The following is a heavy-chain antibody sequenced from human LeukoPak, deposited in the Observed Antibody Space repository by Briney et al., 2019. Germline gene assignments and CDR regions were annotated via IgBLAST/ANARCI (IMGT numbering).Heavy chain of an antibody. CDR1: GFTFSSYA. V-gene: IGHV3-23*01. J-gene: IGHJ3*02. CDR2: ISGSGGST. Sequence: GGSLRLSCAASGFTFSSYAMSWVRQAPGKGLEWVSAISGSGGSTYYADSVKGRFTISRDNSKNTLYLQMNSLRAEDTAVYYCAARITIFGVVTPDAFDIWGQGTMVTVSS. CDR3: AARITIFGVVTPDAFDI. D-gene: IGHD3-3*01.